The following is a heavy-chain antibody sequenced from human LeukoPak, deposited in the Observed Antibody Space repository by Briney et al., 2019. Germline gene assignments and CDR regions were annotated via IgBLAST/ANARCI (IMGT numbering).Heavy chain of an antibody. J-gene: IGHJ4*02. CDR1: GFTFGDYG. CDR2: INWNGGST. D-gene: IGHD4-17*01. Sequence: PGGSLRLSCAASGFTFGDYGMSWVRQAPGKGLEWVSGINWNGGSTGYADSVKGRFTISRDNAKNSLYLQMNSLRAEDTAFYYCASGYGDYDFFFNYWGQGTLVTVSS. CDR3: ASGYGDYDFFFNY. V-gene: IGHV3-20*04.